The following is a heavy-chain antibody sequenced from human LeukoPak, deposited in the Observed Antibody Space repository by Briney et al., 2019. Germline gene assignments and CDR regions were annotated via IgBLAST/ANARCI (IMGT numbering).Heavy chain of an antibody. CDR1: GFAFSSYE. CDR2: ISGGGETM. D-gene: IGHD2-2*01. J-gene: IGHJ6*02. Sequence: PGGSLRLSCAASGFAFSSYEMNWVRQAPGQGLEWVSYISGGGETMYYADSVKGRFTISRDNAKNSLYLQMNSLRAEDTAVYYCARDMGSGYCSSTSCYWDGMDVWGQGTTVTVSS. V-gene: IGHV3-48*03. CDR3: ARDMGSGYCSSTSCYWDGMDV.